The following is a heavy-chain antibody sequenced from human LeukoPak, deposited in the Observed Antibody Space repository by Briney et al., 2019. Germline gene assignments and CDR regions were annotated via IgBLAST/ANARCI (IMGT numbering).Heavy chain of an antibody. Sequence: PGGSLRLACAASGFTFSSYNMNWVRQAPGEGLEWVSYISSSGGTIYYADSLQGRFTISRDNAKNSLYLQMNSLRTEDTAVYYCARDYGGYNSDNWGEGALVTVSS. CDR2: ISSSGGTI. D-gene: IGHD5-24*01. V-gene: IGHV3-48*04. CDR3: ARDYGGYNSDN. J-gene: IGHJ4*02. CDR1: GFTFSSYN.